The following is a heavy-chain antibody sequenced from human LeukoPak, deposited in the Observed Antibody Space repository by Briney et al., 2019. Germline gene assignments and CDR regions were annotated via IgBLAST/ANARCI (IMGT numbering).Heavy chain of an antibody. CDR3: ATDLTGDHHDAFDI. J-gene: IGHJ3*02. CDR2: FDPEDGET. CDR1: GYTLTELS. V-gene: IGHV1-24*01. D-gene: IGHD7-27*01. Sequence: GASVKVSCKVSGYTLTELSMHWVRQAPGKGLEWMGGFDPEDGETIYAQKFQGRVTMTEDTSTDTAYMELSSLRSEDTAVYYCATDLTGDHHDAFDIWGQGTMVTVSS.